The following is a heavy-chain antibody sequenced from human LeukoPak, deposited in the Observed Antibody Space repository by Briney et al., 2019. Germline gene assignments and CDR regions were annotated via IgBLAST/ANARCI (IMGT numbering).Heavy chain of an antibody. V-gene: IGHV4-59*11. Sequence: SETLSLTCTVSGGSISSHYWSWIRQPPGKGLEWIGYIYYSGSTNYNPSLKSQVTISVDTSKNQFSLKLSSVTAADTAVYYCARIRVDDFWSGLSRRGDYMDVWGKGTTVTVSS. J-gene: IGHJ6*03. CDR1: GGSISSHY. CDR2: IYYSGST. CDR3: ARIRVDDFWSGLSRRGDYMDV. D-gene: IGHD3-3*01.